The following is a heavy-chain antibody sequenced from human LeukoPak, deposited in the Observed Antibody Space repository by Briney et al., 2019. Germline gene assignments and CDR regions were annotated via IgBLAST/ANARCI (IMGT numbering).Heavy chain of an antibody. D-gene: IGHD3-3*01. Sequence: SETLSLTCAVYGGSFSGYYWSWIRQPPGKGLEWIGEINHSGSTNYNPSLKSRVTISVDTSKNQFSLKLSSVTAADTAVYYCARGTPPYYDFWSGYYRLGGWFDPWGQGTLVTVSS. CDR3: ARGTPPYYDFWSGYYRLGGWFDP. J-gene: IGHJ5*02. V-gene: IGHV4-34*01. CDR1: GGSFSGYY. CDR2: INHSGST.